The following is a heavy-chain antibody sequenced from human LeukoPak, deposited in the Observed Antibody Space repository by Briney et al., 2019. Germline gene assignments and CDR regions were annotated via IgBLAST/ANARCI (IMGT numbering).Heavy chain of an antibody. V-gene: IGHV1-46*01. Sequence: ASVKVSCKASGYTFTNNYMHWVRQAPGQGLEWMGIINPSDGGTNYAQKFQGRVTLTRDMSMSTVYMELSSLRSEDTAVYYCARDRGITVFGVVMDVWGKGTTVTVSS. CDR1: GYTFTNNY. CDR2: INPSDGGT. D-gene: IGHD3-3*01. J-gene: IGHJ6*04. CDR3: ARDRGITVFGVVMDV.